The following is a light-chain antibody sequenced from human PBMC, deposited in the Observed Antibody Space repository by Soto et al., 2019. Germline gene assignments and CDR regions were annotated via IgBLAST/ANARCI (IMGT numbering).Light chain of an antibody. CDR2: DAS. J-gene: IGKJ5*01. CDR1: QSVSSN. CDR3: QQYHNWPIT. V-gene: IGKV3-15*01. Sequence: EIVLTQSPGTLSFPPGEIATVSCRASQSVSSNLAWHQQKPGQAPRILMYDASTRATGIPARFSGSGSGTEFTLTISSLQSEDFAVYYCQQYHNWPITFGQGTRLEIK.